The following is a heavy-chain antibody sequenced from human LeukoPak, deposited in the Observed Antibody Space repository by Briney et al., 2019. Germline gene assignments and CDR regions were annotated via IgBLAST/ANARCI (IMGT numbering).Heavy chain of an antibody. CDR2: INTNSGGT. J-gene: IGHJ4*02. CDR3: ARDRLPHYTAWIDY. V-gene: IGHV1-2*02. D-gene: IGHD5-18*01. Sequence: GASVRVSCKASGYTFTDYYMYWVRHAPGQGLVWMGWINTNSGGTNYTQKFQGRVTMTSATSISTAYMELSSLRSDDTAVYYCARDRLPHYTAWIDYWGQGTLVTVSS. CDR1: GYTFTDYY.